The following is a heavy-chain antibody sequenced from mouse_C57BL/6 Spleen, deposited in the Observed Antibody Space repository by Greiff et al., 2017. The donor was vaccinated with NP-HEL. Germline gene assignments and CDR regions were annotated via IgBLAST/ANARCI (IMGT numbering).Heavy chain of an antibody. Sequence: EVQLQQSGPELVKPGASVKISCKASGYTFTDYYMNWVKQSHGKSLEWIGDINPNNGGTSYNQKFKDKATLTVDKSSSTAYMELRSLTSEDSAVYYCARSLDGYFDYWGQGTTLTVSS. CDR3: ARSLDGYFDY. V-gene: IGHV1-26*01. CDR2: INPNNGGT. CDR1: GYTFTDYY. D-gene: IGHD2-3*01. J-gene: IGHJ2*01.